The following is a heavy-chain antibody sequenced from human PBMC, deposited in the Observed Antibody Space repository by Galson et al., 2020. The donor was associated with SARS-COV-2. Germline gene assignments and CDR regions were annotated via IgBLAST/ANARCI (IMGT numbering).Heavy chain of an antibody. CDR1: GGSISSYY. CDR3: ARSRGGGDYSFDY. CDR2: NYSSGST. V-gene: IGHV4-4*07. Sequence: ETLSLTCTVSGGSISSYYWSWIRQPAGKGLEWIGRNYSSGSTNYNPSLKSRVTLSVDTSKNQFSLKLSSVTAADTAVYYCARSRGGGDYSFDYWGQGTLVTVSS. D-gene: IGHD3-10*01. J-gene: IGHJ4*02.